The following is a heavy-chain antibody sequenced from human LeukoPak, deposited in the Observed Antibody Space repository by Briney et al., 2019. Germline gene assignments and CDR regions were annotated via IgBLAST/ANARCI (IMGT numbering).Heavy chain of an antibody. CDR3: ARADITIFGVVIHYYFDY. J-gene: IGHJ4*02. D-gene: IGHD3-3*01. CDR2: IYYSGST. CDR1: GGSISSYY. Sequence: SETPSLTCTVSGGSISSYYWSWIRQPPGKGLEWIGYIYYSGSTNYNPSLKSRVTISVDTSKNQFSLKLSSVTAADTAVYYCARADITIFGVVIHYYFDYWGQGTLVTVSS. V-gene: IGHV4-59*01.